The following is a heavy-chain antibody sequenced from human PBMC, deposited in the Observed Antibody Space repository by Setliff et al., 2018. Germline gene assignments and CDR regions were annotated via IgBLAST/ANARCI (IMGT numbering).Heavy chain of an antibody. D-gene: IGHD2-15*01. J-gene: IGHJ4*02. CDR1: GYSFPSYG. V-gene: IGHV1-18*01. CDR3: ARDRPMVVVADNQALFDY. Sequence: ASVKVSCKASGYSFPSYGISWVRQAPGQGLEWMGWISAYNGFIIYAQMFQGRVIMTTDTSTSTAYMELRSLRSDDTAVYYCARDRPMVVVADNQALFDYWGQGTLVTVSS. CDR2: ISAYNGFI.